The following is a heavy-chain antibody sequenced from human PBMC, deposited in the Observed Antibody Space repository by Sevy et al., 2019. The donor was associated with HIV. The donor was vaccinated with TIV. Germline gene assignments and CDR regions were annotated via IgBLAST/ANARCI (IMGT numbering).Heavy chain of an antibody. J-gene: IGHJ5*02. CDR2: ISFDGNKR. D-gene: IGHD2-15*01. Sequence: GGSLRLSCAASGFTFSSHGMHWVRRAPGKGLEWVGLISFDGNKRYYPDSVKGRFTISRDNSKNTLYLQMNGLRAEDTAVYYYAKGEGYCSGGSCNPGVSWGQGTLVTVSS. CDR3: AKGEGYCSGGSCNPGVS. V-gene: IGHV3-30*18. CDR1: GFTFSSHG.